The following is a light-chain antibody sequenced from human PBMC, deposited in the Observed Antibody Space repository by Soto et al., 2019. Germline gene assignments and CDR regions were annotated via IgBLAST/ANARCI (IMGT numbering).Light chain of an antibody. V-gene: IGKV1-5*03. J-gene: IGKJ1*01. CDR3: QHYNSYSEA. CDR1: QTISSW. CDR2: KAS. Sequence: DIQMTQSPSTLSGSLVDRVTITCRAGQTISSWLSWYQQKPGKAPKLLIYKASTLKSGVPSRFSGSGSGTEFTLTIRSLQPDDFATYYCQHYNSYSEAFGQGTKVDIK.